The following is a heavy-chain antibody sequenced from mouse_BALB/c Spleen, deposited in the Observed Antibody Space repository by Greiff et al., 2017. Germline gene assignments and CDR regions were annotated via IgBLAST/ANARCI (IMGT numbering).Heavy chain of an antibody. J-gene: IGHJ4*01. V-gene: IGHV5-12-2*01. CDR3: ARQDGNYVRAMDY. D-gene: IGHD2-1*01. CDR1: GFTFSSYT. Sequence: EVQLVESGGGFVQPGGSLKLSCAASGFTFSSYTMSWVRQTPEKRLEWVAYISNGGGSTYYPDTVKGRFTISRENAKNTLYLQMSSLKSEDTAMYYCARQDGNYVRAMDYWGQGTSVTVSS. CDR2: ISNGGGST.